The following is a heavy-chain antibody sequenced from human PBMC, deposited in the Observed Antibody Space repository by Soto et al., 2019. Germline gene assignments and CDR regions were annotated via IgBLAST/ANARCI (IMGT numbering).Heavy chain of an antibody. J-gene: IGHJ6*02. V-gene: IGHV3-11*01. D-gene: IGHD3-3*01. CDR2: ISSRGSSI. CDR3: ARGYYDFWSGYYISPYGMDV. CDR1: GFTFSDYY. Sequence: GGSLRLSCAVSGFTFSDYYMSWIRQAPGKGLEWVSYISSRGSSIYYADSVKGRFTISRDNAKNSLYLQMNGLRAEDTAVYYCARGYYDFWSGYYISPYGMDVWGQGTVVTVSS.